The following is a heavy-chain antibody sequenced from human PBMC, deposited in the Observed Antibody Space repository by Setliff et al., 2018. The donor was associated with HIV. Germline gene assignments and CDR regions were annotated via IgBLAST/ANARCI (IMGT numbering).Heavy chain of an antibody. CDR3: ARGEPPTD. V-gene: IGHV4-39*07. CDR2: IYHSGST. Sequence: PSETLSLTCTVSGGSISSSSYYWGWIRQPPGKGLEGIGSIYHSGSTYYNPSLKSRVTISVDTSKNQFSLNLRSATAADTDVYFCARGEPPTDWGQGTLVTVSS. CDR1: GGSISSSSYY. J-gene: IGHJ1*01.